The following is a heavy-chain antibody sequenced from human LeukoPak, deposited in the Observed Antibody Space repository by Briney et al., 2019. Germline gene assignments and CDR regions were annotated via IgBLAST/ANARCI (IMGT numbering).Heavy chain of an antibody. V-gene: IGHV4-59*01. J-gene: IGHJ4*02. CDR3: AASGYSSGWSDY. CDR2: IYYSGGT. CDR1: GGSISSYY. Sequence: PSETLSLTCTVSGGSISSYYWSWIRQPPGKGLEWIGYIYYSGGTNYNPSLKSRVTISVDTSKNQFSLKLSSVTAADTAVYYCAASGYSSGWSDYWGQGTLVTVSS. D-gene: IGHD6-19*01.